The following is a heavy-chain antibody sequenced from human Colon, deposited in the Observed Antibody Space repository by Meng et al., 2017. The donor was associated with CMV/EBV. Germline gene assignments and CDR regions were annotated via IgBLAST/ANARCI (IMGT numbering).Heavy chain of an antibody. V-gene: IGHV4-31*03. D-gene: IGHD3-22*01. CDR1: GDSISSGGYY. CDR3: ARSRVQVVGRGYSTFDY. J-gene: IGHJ4*02. CDR2: IYYSGST. Sequence: SETLSLTCTLSGDSISSGGYYWSWIRQHPGKGLEWIGYIYYSGSTYYNPSLKSRVTISVDTSKNQFSLKLSSVTAADTAVYYCARSRVQVVGRGYSTFDYWGQGTLVTVSS.